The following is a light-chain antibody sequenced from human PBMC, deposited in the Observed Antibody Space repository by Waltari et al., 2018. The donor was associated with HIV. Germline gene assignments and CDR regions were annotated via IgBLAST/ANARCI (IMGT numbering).Light chain of an antibody. CDR3: QQYNDWPPYT. CDR1: QSISRN. CDR2: GAS. Sequence: ETVMTQSPATLSVSPGERATLSCRASQSISRNLAWYQQKPGQAPRLLIYGASTRATGIPARFSGSGSGTEFTLTISSLQSEDFAVHYCQQYNDWPPYTFGQGTKLEIK. V-gene: IGKV3-15*01. J-gene: IGKJ2*01.